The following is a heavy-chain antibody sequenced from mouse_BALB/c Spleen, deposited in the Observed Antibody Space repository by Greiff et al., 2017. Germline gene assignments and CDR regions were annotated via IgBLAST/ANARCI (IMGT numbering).Heavy chain of an antibody. Sequence: EVKLMESGGGLVKPGGSLKLSCAASGFTFSSYAMSWVRQTPEKRLEWVATISSGGSYTYYPDSVKGRFTISRDNAKNTLYLQMSSLRSEDTAMYYCARLPDGYPFAYWGQGTLVTVSA. CDR3: ARLPDGYPFAY. CDR2: ISSGGSYT. D-gene: IGHD2-3*01. J-gene: IGHJ3*01. CDR1: GFTFSSYA. V-gene: IGHV5-9-3*01.